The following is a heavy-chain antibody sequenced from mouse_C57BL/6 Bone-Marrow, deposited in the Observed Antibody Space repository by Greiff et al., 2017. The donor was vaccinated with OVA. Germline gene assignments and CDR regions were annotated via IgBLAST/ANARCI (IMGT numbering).Heavy chain of an antibody. J-gene: IGHJ4*01. CDR3: ARSDYAAMDY. D-gene: IGHD1-1*02. CDR1: GYTFTDYY. CDR2: INPYNGGT. Sequence: VQLQQSGPVLVKPGASVKMSCKASGYTFTDYYMNWVKQSHGKSLEWIGVINPYNGGTSYNQKFKGKATLTVDKSSSTAYMELNSLTSEDSAVYYCARSDYAAMDYWGQGTSVTVSS. V-gene: IGHV1-19*01.